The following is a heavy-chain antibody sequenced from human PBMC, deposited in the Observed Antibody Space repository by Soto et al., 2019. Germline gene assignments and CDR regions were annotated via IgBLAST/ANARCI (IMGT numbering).Heavy chain of an antibody. J-gene: IGHJ6*02. CDR1: GFTFSSYG. CDR3: AKAIFRIVVVPAALDV. D-gene: IGHD2-2*01. Sequence: PGGSLRLSCAASGFTFSSYGMHWVRQAPGKGLEWVAVISYDGSNKYYADSVKGRFTISRDNSKNTLYLQMNSLRAEDTAVYYCAKAIFRIVVVPAALDVWGQGTTVTVSS. V-gene: IGHV3-30*18. CDR2: ISYDGSNK.